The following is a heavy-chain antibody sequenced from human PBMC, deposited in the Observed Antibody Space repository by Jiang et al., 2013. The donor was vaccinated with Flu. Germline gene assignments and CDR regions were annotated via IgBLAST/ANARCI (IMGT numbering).Heavy chain of an antibody. CDR3: ARGPVTMVVAAFFDY. CDR1: GYTFTSYY. J-gene: IGHJ4*02. V-gene: IGHV1-46*03. D-gene: IGHD2-15*01. CDR2: INPSGGST. Sequence: SCKASGYTFTSYYMHWVRQAPGQGLEWMGIINPSGGSTSYAQKFQGRVTMTRDTSTSTVSMELSSLRSEDTAVYYCARGPVTMVVAAFFDYWGQGTLVTVSS.